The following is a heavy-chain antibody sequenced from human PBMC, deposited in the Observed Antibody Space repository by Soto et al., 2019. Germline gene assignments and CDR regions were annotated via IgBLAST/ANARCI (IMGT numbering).Heavy chain of an antibody. J-gene: IGHJ4*02. CDR2: ISYDGTNK. Sequence: QVQLVESGGGVVQPGRSLRLTYAASGFRLSISPMHWVRQAPGKGPEWESPISYDGTNKFYADSVKGRFTISRDNSKGTLYLQVDSLSPDDSAVYYCARDPKTSGGQHWAFNYFDSWGQGTLVTVSS. CDR1: GFRLSISP. D-gene: IGHD7-27*01. CDR3: ARDPKTSGGQHWAFNYFDS. V-gene: IGHV3-30-3*01.